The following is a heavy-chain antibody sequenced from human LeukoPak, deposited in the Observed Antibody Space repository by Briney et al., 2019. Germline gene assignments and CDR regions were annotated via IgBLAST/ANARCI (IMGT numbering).Heavy chain of an antibody. CDR3: ARDGGSGNYFIDY. Sequence: GGSLRLSCAASGFTFSSYWMSWVRQAPGKGLEWVANIKQDGSEKYYVDSVKGRFTISRDNAKNSLYLQMNGLRAEDTAVYYCARDGGSGNYFIDYWGQGTLVTVSS. V-gene: IGHV3-7*03. CDR1: GFTFSSYW. D-gene: IGHD3-10*01. CDR2: IKQDGSEK. J-gene: IGHJ4*02.